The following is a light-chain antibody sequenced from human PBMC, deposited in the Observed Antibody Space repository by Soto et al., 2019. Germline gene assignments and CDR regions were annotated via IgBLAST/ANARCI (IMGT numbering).Light chain of an antibody. CDR1: QGISKY. Sequence: DIQMTQSPSSLSASVGDRVTITCRASQGISKYLACYQQKPGKVPKLLIYAASTFQSGVPSRFSCSGSGTDFTLANSSPQPVNVATDDCEEYNRAPMTFGQGTKVEIK. CDR2: AAS. J-gene: IGKJ1*01. V-gene: IGKV1-27*01. CDR3: EEYNRAPMT.